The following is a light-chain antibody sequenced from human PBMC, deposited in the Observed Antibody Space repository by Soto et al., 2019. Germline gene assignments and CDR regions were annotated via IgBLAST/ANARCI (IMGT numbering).Light chain of an antibody. CDR2: DAS. Sequence: IQMTQSPSTLSASVGDRVTITSRASQSLSSWLAWYQQKPGKASNLLIYDASSLESGVPSRFSGSGSGTEVTLTISSLQPDDFATHYCQQYNTYVWTFCQGTKMEIK. CDR1: QSLSSW. J-gene: IGKJ1*01. CDR3: QQYNTYVWT. V-gene: IGKV1-5*01.